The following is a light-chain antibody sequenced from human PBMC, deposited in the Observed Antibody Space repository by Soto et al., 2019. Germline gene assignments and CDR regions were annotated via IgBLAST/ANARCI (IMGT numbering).Light chain of an antibody. J-gene: IGKJ1*01. Sequence: EIVLTQSPGTLSLSPGERATLSCRASQSVSVYLAWNQQKPGQAPRPLIYGASNRATGIPDRFSGSGSGTDFTLTISRLEPEDFAVYYCQQYGSSGTFGQGTKVDIK. CDR1: QSVSVY. V-gene: IGKV3-20*01. CDR2: GAS. CDR3: QQYGSSGT.